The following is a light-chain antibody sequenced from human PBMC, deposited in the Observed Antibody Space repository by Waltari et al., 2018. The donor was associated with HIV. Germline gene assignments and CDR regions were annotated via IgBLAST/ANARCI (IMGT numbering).Light chain of an antibody. CDR3: QQAFSFPHT. V-gene: IGKV1D-12*01. CDR2: GAS. CDR1: QSVGDK. Sequence: DIQLTQAPSSVSVFVGGNVSITCRASQSVGDKLAWYQVMTGEAPKLLIYGASKLQSGVPSRFAASVSGPEFSLTITGLQSDDSGAYFCQQAFSFPHTFGGGT. J-gene: IGKJ4*01.